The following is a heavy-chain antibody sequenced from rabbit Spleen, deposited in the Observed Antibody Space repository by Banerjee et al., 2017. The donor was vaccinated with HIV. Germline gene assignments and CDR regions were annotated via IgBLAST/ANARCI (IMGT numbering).Heavy chain of an antibody. Sequence: QSLEESGGDLVKPGASLTLTCTASGVSFSSNYYMCWVRQAPGKGLELIGCIYVSSGSTWYASWVNGRFTISRSTSLNTVDLKMTSLPVADTATFFCARDAGRGPYIDGDFDLWGPGTLVTVS. J-gene: IGHJ4*01. V-gene: IGHV1S43*01. CDR3: ARDAGRGPYIDGDFDL. CDR1: GVSFSSNYY. CDR2: IYVSSGST. D-gene: IGHD8-1*01.